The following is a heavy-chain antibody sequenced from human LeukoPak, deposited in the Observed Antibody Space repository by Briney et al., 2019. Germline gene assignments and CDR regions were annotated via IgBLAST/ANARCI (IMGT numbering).Heavy chain of an antibody. Sequence: GRSLRLSCAASGFTFSSYAMHWVRQAPGKGLEWVAVISYDGSNKYYADSVKGRFTISRDNAKNSLYLQMNSLRAEDTAVYYCASYGDYAYWGQGTLVTVSS. CDR1: GFTFSSYA. J-gene: IGHJ4*02. CDR3: ASYGDYAY. D-gene: IGHD4-17*01. CDR2: ISYDGSNK. V-gene: IGHV3-30-3*01.